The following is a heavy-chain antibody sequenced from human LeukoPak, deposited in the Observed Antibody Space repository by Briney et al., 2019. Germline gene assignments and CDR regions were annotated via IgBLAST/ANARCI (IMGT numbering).Heavy chain of an antibody. Sequence: GASVKVSCKASGGTPSNSAISWVRQAPGQGLEWMGGIIPIFGITNYAQKFQGRVTITADESTTTAYMELRRLTSEDTAIYYCAXXXXXGGGRCISFFDPWGQGTLVTVSS. CDR1: GGTPSNSA. CDR2: IIPIFGIT. J-gene: IGHJ5*02. V-gene: IGHV1-69*13. CDR3: AXXXXXGGGRCISFFDP. D-gene: IGHD2-15*01.